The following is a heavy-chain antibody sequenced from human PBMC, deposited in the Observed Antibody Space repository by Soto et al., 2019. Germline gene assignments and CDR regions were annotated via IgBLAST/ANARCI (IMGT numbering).Heavy chain of an antibody. Sequence: WVTGSVARAGWSDATGTEDCAPSRARPGKGLEWIGYFRSSGGNSYNPSLKSRVAISADASTKQFSLTLSSVTAADTAVYYCVRQGIGVLHGLVDVWGQGTTVTVS. D-gene: IGHD1-26*01. CDR1: SDATGTED. J-gene: IGHJ6*02. CDR3: VRQGIGVLHGLVDV. CDR2: FRSSGGN. V-gene: IGHV4-59*08.